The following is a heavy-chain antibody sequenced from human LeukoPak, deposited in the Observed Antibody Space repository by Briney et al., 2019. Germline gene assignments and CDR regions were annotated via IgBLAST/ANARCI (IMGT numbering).Heavy chain of an antibody. D-gene: IGHD6-13*01. J-gene: IGHJ4*02. CDR1: GFTFSSYG. CDR2: IRYDGSNK. V-gene: IGHV3-30*02. CDR3: ANVIAAAGTEYY. Sequence: PGGSLRLSCAASGFTFSSYGMDWVRQAPGKGLEWVAFIRYDGSNKYYADSVKGRFTISRDNSKNTLYLQMNSLRAEDTAVYYCANVIAAAGTEYYLGQGTLVTVSS.